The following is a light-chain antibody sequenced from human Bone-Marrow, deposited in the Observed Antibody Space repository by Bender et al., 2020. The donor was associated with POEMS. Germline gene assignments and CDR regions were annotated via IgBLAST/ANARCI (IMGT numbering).Light chain of an antibody. CDR3: SSYTSSSVAHVL. Sequence: QSALTQPPSASGSPGQSVTISCTGTSRDVGDYNYVSWYQQHPGKAPTVMIYEVTKRPSGVSNRFSGSKSGNTASLTISGLQPADEADYYCSSYTSSSVAHVLFGGGTKLTVL. J-gene: IGLJ3*02. CDR1: SRDVGDYNY. V-gene: IGLV2-14*01. CDR2: EVT.